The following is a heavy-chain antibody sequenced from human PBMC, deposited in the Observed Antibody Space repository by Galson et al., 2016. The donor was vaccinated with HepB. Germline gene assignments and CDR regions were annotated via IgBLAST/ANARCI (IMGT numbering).Heavy chain of an antibody. J-gene: IGHJ4*02. CDR3: AKVPLGERKVTFGAVRRKKGITVFDH. CDR2: ISDSGGNT. CDR1: GFSFYSFA. D-gene: IGHD3-16*01. V-gene: IGHV3-23*01. Sequence: SLRLSCAASGFSFYSFAMGWVRQAPGKGLEWVSGISDSGGNTWDADSVKGRFIISRDNSKNTLYLQLSRLRAEDTAVYYCAKVPLGERKVTFGAVRRKKGITVFDHWGQGTLVTVSS.